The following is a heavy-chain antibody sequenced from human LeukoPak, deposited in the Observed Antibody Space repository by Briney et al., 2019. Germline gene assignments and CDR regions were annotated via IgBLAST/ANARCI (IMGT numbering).Heavy chain of an antibody. CDR3: TTLLLWFGDAGDY. CDR1: GFTFSNAW. D-gene: IGHD3-10*01. CDR2: IKSKTDGGTT. V-gene: IGHV3-15*01. J-gene: IGHJ4*02. Sequence: GGSLRLSCAASGFTFSNAWMSWVRQAPGKGLEWVGRIKSKTDGGTTDYAAPVKGRFTISRDDSKNTLYLQMSSLKTDDTAVYYCTTLLLWFGDAGDYWGQGTQVTVSS.